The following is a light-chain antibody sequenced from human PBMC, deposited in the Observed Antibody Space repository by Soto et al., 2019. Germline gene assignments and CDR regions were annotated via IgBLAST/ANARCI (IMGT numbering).Light chain of an antibody. V-gene: IGLV1-47*01. CDR1: SSTIGSNY. Sequence: QPVLTQPPSASGAPGQRVTISCSGSSSTIGSNYVYWYQQLPGTAPKLLIYRNNQRPSGVPDRFSGSKSGTSASLAISGLRSEDEADYYCAAWDDSLSGWVFGGGTKVTVL. J-gene: IGLJ3*02. CDR3: AAWDDSLSGWV. CDR2: RNN.